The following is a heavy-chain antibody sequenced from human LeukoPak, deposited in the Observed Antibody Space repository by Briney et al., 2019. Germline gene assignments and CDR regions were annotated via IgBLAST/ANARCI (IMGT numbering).Heavy chain of an antibody. V-gene: IGHV3-7*01. CDR3: ARGILTGLDYFDY. Sequence: GGSLTLSCAASGFTFSTYWMTWVRQAPGKGLEWVANIKHDGSEKYYVDSVRGRFTISRDNAENSLYLQMNSLRAEDTAVYYCARGILTGLDYFDYWGQGTLVTVSS. CDR1: GFTFSTYW. D-gene: IGHD3-9*01. CDR2: IKHDGSEK. J-gene: IGHJ4*02.